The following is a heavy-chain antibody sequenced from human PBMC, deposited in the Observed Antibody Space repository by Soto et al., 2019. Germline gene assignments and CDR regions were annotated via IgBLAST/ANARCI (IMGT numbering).Heavy chain of an antibody. Sequence: GGSLRLSCAASGFTFSSYSMNWVRQAPGKGLEWVSYISSSSSTIYYADSVKGRFTISRDNAKNSLYLQMNSLRAEDTAVYYWARDHYDFWSGYSRGGGYDYWGQGTLVTVSS. CDR1: GFTFSSYS. J-gene: IGHJ4*02. V-gene: IGHV3-48*01. D-gene: IGHD3-3*01. CDR2: ISSSSSTI. CDR3: ARDHYDFWSGYSRGGGYDY.